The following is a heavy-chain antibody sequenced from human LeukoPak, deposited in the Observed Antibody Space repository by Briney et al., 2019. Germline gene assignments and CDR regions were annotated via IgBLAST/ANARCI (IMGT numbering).Heavy chain of an antibody. D-gene: IGHD3-9*01. CDR2: ISSSSSTI. CDR1: GFTFSSYS. V-gene: IGHV3-48*01. Sequence: GGSLRLSSAASGFTFSSYSMIWVRQAPGKGLEWVSYISSSSSTIYYADSVKGRFTISRDNAKNSLYLQMNSLRAEDTAVYYCAREGLEVRYFDWLSPSSYYYYYMDVWGKGTTVTVSS. J-gene: IGHJ6*03. CDR3: AREGLEVRYFDWLSPSSYYYYYMDV.